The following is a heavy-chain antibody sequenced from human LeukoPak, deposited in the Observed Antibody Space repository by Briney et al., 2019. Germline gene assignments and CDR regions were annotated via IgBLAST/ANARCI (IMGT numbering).Heavy chain of an antibody. CDR3: TRVGYIDEGIDY. D-gene: IGHD5-24*01. J-gene: IGHJ4*02. CDR1: GFPFSSYW. CDR2: IKQDGSKK. Sequence: GGSLRLSCVASGFPFSSYWMTWVRQAPGKGLEWVANIKQDGSKKSYVDSVEGRFTISRDNAKNSLYLQMSSLRAEDTAIYYCTRVGYIDEGIDYWGQGTLVTVSS. V-gene: IGHV3-7*04.